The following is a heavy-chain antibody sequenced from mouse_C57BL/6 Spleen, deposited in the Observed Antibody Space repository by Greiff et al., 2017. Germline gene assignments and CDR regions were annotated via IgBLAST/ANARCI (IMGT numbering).Heavy chain of an antibody. CDR1: GYTFTDYE. J-gene: IGHJ2*01. CDR2: IDPETGGT. D-gene: IGHD2-4*01. Sequence: VQLQQSGAELVRPGASVTLSCKASGYTFTDYEMHWVKQTPVHGLEWIGAIDPETGGTAYNQKFKGKAILTADKSSSTAYMELRSLTSEDSAVYYCTRGDYDYDKRVFDYWGQGTTLTVSS. V-gene: IGHV1-15*01. CDR3: TRGDYDYDKRVFDY.